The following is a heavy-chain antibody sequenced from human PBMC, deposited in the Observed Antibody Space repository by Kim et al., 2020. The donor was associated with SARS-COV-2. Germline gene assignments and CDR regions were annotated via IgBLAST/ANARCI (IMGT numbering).Heavy chain of an antibody. CDR2: IDGDGRTV. D-gene: IGHD3-16*02. Sequence: GGSLRLSCAASGFTFSSSWMHWVRQAPGKGLFWVSRIDGDGRTVNYGDSVKGRFTVSRDNARNTMYLQMNSLRAEDSAPYYCTRGEISASGLVYWGQGALVTVSS. V-gene: IGHV3-74*01. CDR3: TRGEISASGLVY. CDR1: GFTFSSSW. J-gene: IGHJ4*02.